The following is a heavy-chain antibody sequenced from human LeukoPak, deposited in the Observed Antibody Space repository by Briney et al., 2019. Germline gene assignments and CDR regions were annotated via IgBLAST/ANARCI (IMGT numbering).Heavy chain of an antibody. Sequence: SETLSLTCAVYGGSFSGYYWSWIRQPPGKGLEWIGEINHSGSTNYNPSLKSRVTTSVDTSKNQFSLKLSSVTAADTAVYYCARAVSWTDYYYYMDVWGKGTTVTVSS. CDR3: ARAVSWTDYYYYMDV. J-gene: IGHJ6*03. CDR1: GGSFSGYY. D-gene: IGHD6-13*01. V-gene: IGHV4-34*01. CDR2: INHSGST.